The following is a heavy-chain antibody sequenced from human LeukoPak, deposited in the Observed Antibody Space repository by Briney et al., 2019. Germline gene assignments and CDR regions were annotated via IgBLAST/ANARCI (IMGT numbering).Heavy chain of an antibody. Sequence: ASVKVSCKASGYTFTSHGVSWVRQAPGQGLEWMGWISAYNGDTNYAQKLQGRVTMTTDTSTSTAYMELRSLRSDDTAVYYCARDESDYCSGGRCYFDYWGQGTLVIVSS. CDR1: GYTFTSHG. CDR3: ARDESDYCSGGRCYFDY. V-gene: IGHV1-18*01. D-gene: IGHD2-15*01. J-gene: IGHJ4*02. CDR2: ISAYNGDT.